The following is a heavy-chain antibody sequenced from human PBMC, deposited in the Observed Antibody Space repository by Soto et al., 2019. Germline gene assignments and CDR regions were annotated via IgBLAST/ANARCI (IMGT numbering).Heavy chain of an antibody. CDR2: ISAYNGNT. Sequence: QVQLVQSGAEVKKPGASVKVSCKASGYTFTSYVISWVRQAPGQGLVYMGWISAYNGNTNFAQNLQVRVTMTTDTSTSTDYMEMRSLTSDDTAVYYCARGGRNNAASYWGLGTLVTVSS. CDR1: GYTFTSYV. CDR3: ARGGRNNAASY. D-gene: IGHD2-8*01. V-gene: IGHV1-18*01. J-gene: IGHJ4*02.